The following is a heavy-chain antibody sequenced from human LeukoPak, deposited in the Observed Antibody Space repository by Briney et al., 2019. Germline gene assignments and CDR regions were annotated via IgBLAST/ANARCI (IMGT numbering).Heavy chain of an antibody. CDR3: ARDPNGDYIGAFDM. CDR1: GFTFSAYA. V-gene: IGHV3-23*01. Sequence: GGSLRLSCTASGFTFSAYAMMWVRQAPGKGPEWVSAIRGGGTSEFYADSVEGRFRISRDNSKDTLFLQMNSLRAEDTAVYYCARDPNGDYIGAFDMWGPGTMVIVSS. CDR2: IRGGGTSE. D-gene: IGHD4-17*01. J-gene: IGHJ3*02.